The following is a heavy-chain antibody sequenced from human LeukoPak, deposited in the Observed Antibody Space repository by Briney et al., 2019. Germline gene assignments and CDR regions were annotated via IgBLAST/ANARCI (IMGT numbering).Heavy chain of an antibody. J-gene: IGHJ4*02. V-gene: IGHV4-38-2*01. D-gene: IGHD3-22*01. CDR2: IYHSGST. Sequence: SETLSLTCAVYGGSFSGYYWGWIRQPPGKGLEWIGSIYHSGSTYYNPSLKSRVTISVDTSKNQFSLKLSSVTAADTAVYYCAARGRAHYYDSSGLNWGQGTLVTVSS. CDR1: GGSFSGYY. CDR3: AARGRAHYYDSSGLN.